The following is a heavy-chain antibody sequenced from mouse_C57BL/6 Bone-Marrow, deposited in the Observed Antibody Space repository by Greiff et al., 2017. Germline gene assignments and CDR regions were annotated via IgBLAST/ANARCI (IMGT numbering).Heavy chain of an antibody. CDR3: ANNYAMDY. CDR1: GFSFSDYG. V-gene: IGHV5-17*01. J-gene: IGHJ4*01. Sequence: EVNLVESGGGLVKPGGSLKLSCAASGFSFSDYGMHWVRQAPGKGLEWVAYISSGSSTIYYADTVTGRFTISRDNAMHTLFLQKTSLRSEDTAMYYCANNYAMDYWGQGTSVTVSS. CDR2: ISSGSSTI.